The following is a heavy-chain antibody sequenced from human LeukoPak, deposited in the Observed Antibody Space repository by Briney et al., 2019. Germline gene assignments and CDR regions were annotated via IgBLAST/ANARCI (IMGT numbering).Heavy chain of an antibody. CDR3: ARGVYSSSSHYYYYYMDV. J-gene: IGHJ6*03. V-gene: IGHV1-69*06. CDR1: GGTFSSYA. CDR2: IIPIFGTA. D-gene: IGHD6-6*01. Sequence: SVKVSCKASGGTFSSYAISWVRQAPGQGLEWMGGIIPIFGTANYAQKFQGRVTITADKSTSTAYMELSSLRSEDTAVYYCARGVYSSSSHYYYYYMDVWGKGTTVTVSS.